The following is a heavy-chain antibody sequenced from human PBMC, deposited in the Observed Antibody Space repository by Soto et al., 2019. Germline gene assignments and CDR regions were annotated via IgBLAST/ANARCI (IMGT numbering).Heavy chain of an antibody. CDR2: FDPEDGET. J-gene: IGHJ6*02. D-gene: IGHD2-15*01. CDR3: ATADCSGGSCYSGGYYYGMDV. V-gene: IGHV1-24*01. CDR1: GYTLTELS. Sequence: QVQLVQSGAEVKKPGASVKVSCKVSGYTLTELSMHWVRQAPGKGLEWMGGFDPEDGETIYAQKFQGRVTMTEDTSTXXAXMXXSSLRSEDTAVYYCATADCSGGSCYSGGYYYGMDVWGQGTTVTVSS.